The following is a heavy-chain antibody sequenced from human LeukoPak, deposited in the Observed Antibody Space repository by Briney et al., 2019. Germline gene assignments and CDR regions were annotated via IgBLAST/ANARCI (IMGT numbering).Heavy chain of an antibody. CDR3: ARDGNPNDYGDYNWFDP. D-gene: IGHD4-17*01. V-gene: IGHV1-2*02. Sequence: ASVKVSCKASGYTFTGYYMHWVRQAPGQGLEWMGWINPNSGGTNYAQKFQGRVTMTRDTSISTAYMELSRLRSDDTAVYYCARDGNPNDYGDYNWFDPWGQGTLVTVSS. CDR1: GYTFTGYY. J-gene: IGHJ5*02. CDR2: INPNSGGT.